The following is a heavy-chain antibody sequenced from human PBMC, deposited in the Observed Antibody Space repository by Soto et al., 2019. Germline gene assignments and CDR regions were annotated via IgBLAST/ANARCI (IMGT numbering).Heavy chain of an antibody. J-gene: IGHJ4*02. CDR3: ASERLCGADCYFFDN. V-gene: IGHV3-48*03. CDR1: GFTLRNYE. CDR2: LSGSNNNI. D-gene: IGHD2-21*02. Sequence: PGGSLRLSCAASGFTLRNYEMNWVRQAPGQGLEWISKLSGSNNNIYYADSVGGRFTISGDNAKNSLYLQMNSLRAEDTAIYYCASERLCGADCYFFDNWGQGTQVTVSS.